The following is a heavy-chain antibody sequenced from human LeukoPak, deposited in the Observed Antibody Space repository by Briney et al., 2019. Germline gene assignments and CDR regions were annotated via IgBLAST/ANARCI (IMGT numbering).Heavy chain of an antibody. J-gene: IGHJ4*02. Sequence: PSETLSLTCVVSGAPISGYYWTWIRQPPGKGLEWVANIKQGGGEIYYVDSVKGRFTISRDNAKNSLYLQMNSLRAEDTAVYYCARDKGDYHTSGSLFVFGGQGTLVTVSS. CDR2: IKQGGGEI. V-gene: IGHV3-7*03. CDR1: GAPISGYY. CDR3: ARDKGDYHTSGSLFVF. D-gene: IGHD3-22*01.